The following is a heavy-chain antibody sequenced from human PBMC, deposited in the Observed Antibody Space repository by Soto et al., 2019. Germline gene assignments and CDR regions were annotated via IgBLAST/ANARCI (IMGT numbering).Heavy chain of an antibody. CDR3: ARDGSSFDF. CDR2: ISSGSSTI. V-gene: IGHV3-48*01. Sequence: HPGGSLRLSCTASGFTFSIYSMGWVRQAPGKGLEWVSYISSGSSTIYYADSVRGRFTISRDNAKNSLYVQMNSLTAEDTAVYYCARDGSSFDFWGQGTLVTVSS. CDR1: GFTFSIYS. J-gene: IGHJ4*02. D-gene: IGHD5-12*01.